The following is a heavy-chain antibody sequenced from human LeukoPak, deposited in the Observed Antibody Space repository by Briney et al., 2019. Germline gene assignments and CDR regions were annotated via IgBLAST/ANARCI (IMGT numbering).Heavy chain of an antibody. CDR3: AAYDDSSGYHAFDI. Sequence: SVTVSFTASGFTFTISAMQWVRQARGQRLEWIGWIVVGSGNTNYAQKFQERVTITRDMSTSTAYMELSSLRSEDTAVYYCAAYDDSSGYHAFDIWGQGTMVTVSS. CDR2: IVVGSGNT. J-gene: IGHJ3*02. V-gene: IGHV1-58*02. CDR1: GFTFTISA. D-gene: IGHD3-22*01.